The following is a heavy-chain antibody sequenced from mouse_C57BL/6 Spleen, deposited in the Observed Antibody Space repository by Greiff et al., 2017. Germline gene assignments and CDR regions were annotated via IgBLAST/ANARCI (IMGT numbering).Heavy chain of an antibody. V-gene: IGHV1-4*01. CDR3: ETGYWYFDV. CDR2: INPSSGYT. J-gene: IGHJ1*03. Sequence: VKLQESGAELARPGASVKMSCKASGYTFTSYTMHWVKQRPGQGLEWIGYINPSSGYTKYNQKFKDKATLTADKSSSTAYMQLSSLTSEDSAVYYCETGYWYFDVWGTGTTVTVSS. CDR1: GYTFTSYT.